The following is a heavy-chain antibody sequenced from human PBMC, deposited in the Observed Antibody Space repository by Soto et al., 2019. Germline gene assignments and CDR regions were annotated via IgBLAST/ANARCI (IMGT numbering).Heavy chain of an antibody. D-gene: IGHD1-26*01. CDR3: IRDGSYFYYYYMDV. CDR2: IKSKTDGGTT. CDR1: GFTFSNAW. V-gene: IGHV3-15*01. Sequence: GGSLRLSCAASGFTFSNAWMSWVRQAPGKGLEWVGRIKSKTDGGTTDYAAPVKGRFTISRDDSKNTLYLQMNSLKTEDTAVYYCIRDGSYFYYYYMDVWGKGTTVTVSS. J-gene: IGHJ6*03.